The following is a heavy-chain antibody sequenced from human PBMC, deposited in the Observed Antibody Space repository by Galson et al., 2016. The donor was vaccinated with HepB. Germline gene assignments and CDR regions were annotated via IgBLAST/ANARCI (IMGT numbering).Heavy chain of an antibody. V-gene: IGHV3-53*01. CDR2: IYSRGDT. CDR3: ARVVGFWNGYPYLFHGLDV. D-gene: IGHD3-3*01. J-gene: IGHJ6*02. Sequence: SLRLSCAASGFTVYGNYMSWVRQAPGKGLEWVSMIYSRGDTYYADSVKGRFTISRDFSQNTVSLQIDSLTAEDTALYYCARVVGFWNGYPYLFHGLDVWGQGTTVTVSS. CDR1: GFTVYGNY.